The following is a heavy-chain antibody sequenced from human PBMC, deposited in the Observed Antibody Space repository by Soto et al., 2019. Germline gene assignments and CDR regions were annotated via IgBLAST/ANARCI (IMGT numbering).Heavy chain of an antibody. CDR3: ARVIRGAYYNSPLDT. CDR2: INPYSGGA. V-gene: IGHV1-2*02. J-gene: IGHJ5*02. D-gene: IGHD3-10*01. CDR1: GYTFTGYF. Sequence: ASVKVSCKASGYTFTGYFMHWVLQAPGQGLEWMGWINPYSGGAGYAQSFQGRVTMTRDTSISTVYMELSRLRFDDTAVYYCARVIRGAYYNSPLDTWGQGTVVTVSS.